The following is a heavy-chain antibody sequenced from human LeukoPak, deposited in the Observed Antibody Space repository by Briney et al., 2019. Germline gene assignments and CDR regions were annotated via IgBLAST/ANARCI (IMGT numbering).Heavy chain of an antibody. J-gene: IGHJ4*02. Sequence: PGGSLRLSCAASGFTFSSYAMIWVRQAPGKGLEWVSAISNSGGSTYYADSVKGRFAISRDNPKNTLYLQMNSLRAEDTAVYYCAKGLTYNSGSRGYFDYWGQGTLVTVSS. CDR2: ISNSGGST. D-gene: IGHD6-19*01. CDR1: GFTFSSYA. CDR3: AKGLTYNSGSRGYFDY. V-gene: IGHV3-23*01.